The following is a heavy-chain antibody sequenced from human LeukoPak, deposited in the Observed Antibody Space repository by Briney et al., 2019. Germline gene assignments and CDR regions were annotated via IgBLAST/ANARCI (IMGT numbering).Heavy chain of an antibody. CDR3: ARGPPPDFDC. Sequence: SETLSLTCTVSGGSISSGSYYWSWIRQPAGKGLEWIGRIYTTGSTDYNPSLKSRVTMSVDTSKNQFSLKLSSVTAADTAVYYCARGPPPDFDCWGQGTLVTVSS. CDR2: IYTTGST. V-gene: IGHV4-61*02. J-gene: IGHJ4*02. CDR1: GGSISSGSYY.